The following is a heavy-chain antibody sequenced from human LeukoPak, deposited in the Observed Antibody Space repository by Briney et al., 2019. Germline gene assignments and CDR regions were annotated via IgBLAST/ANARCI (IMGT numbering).Heavy chain of an antibody. CDR1: GFTFSSYA. J-gene: IGHJ4*02. CDR3: AILPWGLDFDY. D-gene: IGHD7-27*01. Sequence: GGSLRLSCAASGFTFSSYAMSWVRQAPGKGLEWVSAISGSGGSTYYADSVKGRFTISRDNSKNTLYLRMNSLRAEDTAVYYCAILPWGLDFDYWGQGTLVTVSS. V-gene: IGHV3-23*01. CDR2: ISGSGGST.